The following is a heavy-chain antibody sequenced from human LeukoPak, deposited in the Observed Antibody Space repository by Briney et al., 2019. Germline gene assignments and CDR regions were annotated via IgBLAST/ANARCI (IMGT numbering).Heavy chain of an antibody. CDR2: ISWNSGSI. D-gene: IGHD3-10*01. CDR1: GFTFDDYA. V-gene: IGHV3-9*01. CDR3: AKDIHGGGLRGPVLYYFDY. Sequence: PGGSLRLSCAASGFTFDDYAMHWVRQAPGKGLEWVSGISWNSGSIGYADSVKGRFTISRDNAKNSLYLQMNSLRAEDTALYYCAKDIHGGGLRGPVLYYFDYWGQGTLVTVSS. J-gene: IGHJ4*02.